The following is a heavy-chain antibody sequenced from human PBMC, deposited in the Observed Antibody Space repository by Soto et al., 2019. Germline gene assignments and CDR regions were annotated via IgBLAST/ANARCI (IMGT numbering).Heavy chain of an antibody. CDR3: ATQYNWNVAGYLDV. CDR1: GGSFSGYY. D-gene: IGHD1-20*01. J-gene: IGHJ6*03. Sequence: QVHLRQWGAGLLKPSETLSLTCAVYGGSFSGYYWSWIRQPPGKGLEWIGEINHVASTNYNPSLKSRVTMSADTSNNQFSLKLSSVTAADSAVYYCATQYNWNVAGYLDVWGKGTTVTVSS. V-gene: IGHV4-34*01. CDR2: INHVAST.